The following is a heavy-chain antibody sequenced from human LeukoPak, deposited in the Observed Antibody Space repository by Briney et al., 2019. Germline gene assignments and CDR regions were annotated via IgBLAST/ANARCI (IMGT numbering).Heavy chain of an antibody. D-gene: IGHD2-2*02. CDR2: ISSSSSYI. Sequence: PGGSLRLSCAASGFTFSTYTMNWVRQAPGKGLEWVSSISSSSSYIYYADSVKGRFTISRDNAKNSLYLQMNSLRAEDMAVYYCARREKGGYIDYWGQGTLVTVSS. J-gene: IGHJ4*02. CDR3: ARREKGGYIDY. CDR1: GFTFSTYT. V-gene: IGHV3-21*01.